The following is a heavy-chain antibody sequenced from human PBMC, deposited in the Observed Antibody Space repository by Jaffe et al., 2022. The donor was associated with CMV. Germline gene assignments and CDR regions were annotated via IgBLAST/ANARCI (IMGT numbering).Heavy chain of an antibody. CDR1: GFTFSGSA. V-gene: IGHV3-73*01. J-gene: IGHJ4*02. D-gene: IGHD2-21*02. CDR2: IRSKANSYAT. CDR3: TRLGVVTARDSGY. Sequence: EVQLVESGGGLVQPGGSLKLSCAASGFTFSGSAMHWVRQASGKGLEWVGRIRSKANSYATAYAASVKGRFTISRDDSKNTAYLQMNSLKTEDTAVYYCTRLGVVTARDSGYWGQGTLVTVSS.